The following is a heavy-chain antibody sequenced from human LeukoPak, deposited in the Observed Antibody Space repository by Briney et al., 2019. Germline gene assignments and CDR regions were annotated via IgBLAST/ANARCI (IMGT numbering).Heavy chain of an antibody. J-gene: IGHJ6*02. V-gene: IGHV1-69*04. CDR1: GGTFSSYA. Sequence: ASVKVSCKASGGTFSSYAISWVRQAPGQGLEWMGRIIPILGIANYAQKFQGRVTITADKSTSTAYMELSSLRSEDTAVYYCARGGNGDYAPRGVWGQGTTVTVSS. CDR2: IIPILGIA. D-gene: IGHD4-17*01. CDR3: ARGGNGDYAPRGV.